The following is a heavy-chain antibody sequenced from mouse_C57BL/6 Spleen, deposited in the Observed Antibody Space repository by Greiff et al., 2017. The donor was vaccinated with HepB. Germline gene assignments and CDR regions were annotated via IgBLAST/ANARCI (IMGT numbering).Heavy chain of an antibody. V-gene: IGHV1-50*01. J-gene: IGHJ3*01. CDR1: GYTFTSYW. CDR3: ARWDYGYDGAY. D-gene: IGHD2-2*01. CDR2: IDPSDSYT. Sequence: VQLQQPGAELVKPGASVKLSCKASGYTFTSYWMQWVKQRPGQGLEWIGEIDPSDSYTNYNQKFKGKATLTVGTSSSTAYMQLSSLTSEDSAVYYCARWDYGYDGAYWGQGTLVTVSA.